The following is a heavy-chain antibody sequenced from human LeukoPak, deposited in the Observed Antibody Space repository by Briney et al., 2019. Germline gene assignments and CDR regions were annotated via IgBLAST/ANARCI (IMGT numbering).Heavy chain of an antibody. CDR1: GFTFSCYA. J-gene: IGHJ4*02. Sequence: GGSLRLSCAASGFTFSCYAMSWVRQAPGKGLEWVSAISGSGGSTYYADSVKGRFTISRDNSKNTLYLQMNSLRAEDTAVYYCAKVRPDYIWGSYQYYFDYWGQGTLVTVSS. CDR3: AKVRPDYIWGSYQYYFDY. D-gene: IGHD3-16*01. V-gene: IGHV3-23*01. CDR2: ISGSGGST.